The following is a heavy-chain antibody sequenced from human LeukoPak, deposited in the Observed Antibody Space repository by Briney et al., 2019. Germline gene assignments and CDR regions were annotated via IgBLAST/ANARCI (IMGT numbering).Heavy chain of an antibody. J-gene: IGHJ6*03. D-gene: IGHD1-26*01. CDR1: GITFSTSA. V-gene: IGHV1-58*02. CDR3: ATQPPGYFPYMDV. Sequence: TVKVSCKASGITFSTSAIQWVRQARGQRLEWIGWVVVGSGKAKYAQKFQERVTITTDMPTSIVYMDLRALRYDDTAVYFCATQPPGYFPYMDVWGKGTTITFPS. CDR2: VVVGSGKA.